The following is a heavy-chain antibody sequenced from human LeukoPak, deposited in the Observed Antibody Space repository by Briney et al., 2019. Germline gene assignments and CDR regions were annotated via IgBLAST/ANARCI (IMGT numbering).Heavy chain of an antibody. D-gene: IGHD3-10*01. CDR2: IYYSGST. V-gene: IGHV4-59*01. Sequence: PSETLSLTCTVSGGSISSYYWSWIRQPPGKGLEWIGYIYYSGSTNYNPSLKSRVTISVDTSKNQFSLKLSSVTAADTAVYYCAGITMVQGVLDYWGQGTLDTVSS. J-gene: IGHJ4*02. CDR3: AGITMVQGVLDY. CDR1: GGSISSYY.